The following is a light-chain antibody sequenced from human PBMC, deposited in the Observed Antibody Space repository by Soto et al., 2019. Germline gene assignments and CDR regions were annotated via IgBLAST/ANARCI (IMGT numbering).Light chain of an antibody. CDR1: SSDVGSYNR. CDR2: EVS. CDR3: TSYTSSSTWV. V-gene: IGLV2-18*02. Sequence: QSALTQPPSVSGSPGQSVTISCTGTSSDVGSYNRVSWYQQPPGTAPKLMIYEVSHRPSGVPDRFSGSKSGNTASLTISGLQAEDEADYYCTSYTSSSTWVFGGGTKLTVL. J-gene: IGLJ2*01.